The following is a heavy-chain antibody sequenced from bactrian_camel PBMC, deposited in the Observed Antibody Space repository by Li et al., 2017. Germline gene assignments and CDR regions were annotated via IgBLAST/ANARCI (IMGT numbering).Heavy chain of an antibody. D-gene: IGHD2*01. J-gene: IGHJ6*01. CDR3: AAPPTDYSGDGYVPYFAY. CDR2: VDSDGKTT. CDR1: GFSASTYD. Sequence: QLVESGGGSVQPGGSLRLSCAASGFSASTYDMAWFRQAPGKSRERIADVDSDGKTTYKDSVKGRFTASRDNSENTLYLQMNALKPEDTAVYYCAAPPTDYSGDGYVPYFAYWGQGTQVTVS. V-gene: IGHV3S31*01.